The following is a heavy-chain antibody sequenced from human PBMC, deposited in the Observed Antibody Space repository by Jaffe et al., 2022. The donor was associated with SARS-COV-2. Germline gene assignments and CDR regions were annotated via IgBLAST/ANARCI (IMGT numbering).Heavy chain of an antibody. V-gene: IGHV4-4*02. CDR2: ISQTGST. CDR3: ARGGLRTSGVPGGVDR. Sequence: VQLQESGPGLLRPSGTLSLTCAVSGASISTSTWWSWLRQPPGKTMEWIGQISQTGSTNYNPSLGSRVTMSLDKSKDQFSLILGFLTAADTAVYFCARGGLRTSGVPGGVDRWGQGMRVTVSS. J-gene: IGHJ5*02. D-gene: IGHD3-16*01. CDR1: GASISTSTW.